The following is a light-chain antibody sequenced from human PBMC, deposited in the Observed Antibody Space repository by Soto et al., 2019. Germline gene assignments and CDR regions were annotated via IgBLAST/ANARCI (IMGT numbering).Light chain of an antibody. V-gene: IGLV2-11*01. CDR3: CSYAGSYTF. Sequence: QPGSVPGSPGQSHTFSCTGTISDVCGYNSVSWYQQHPGKAPKLMIYDVSKRPSGVPDRFSSSKSGNTASLTISGLQAEDEADYYCCSYAGSYTFFGTGTKVTFL. CDR2: DVS. J-gene: IGLJ1*01. CDR1: ISDVCGYNS.